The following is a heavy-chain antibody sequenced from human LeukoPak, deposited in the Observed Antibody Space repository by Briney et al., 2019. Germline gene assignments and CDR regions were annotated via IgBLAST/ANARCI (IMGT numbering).Heavy chain of an antibody. CDR2: ISYDGSNK. V-gene: IGHV3-30*18. J-gene: IGHJ6*02. CDR1: GFTFSSYG. D-gene: IGHD5-24*01. Sequence: GGSLRLSCAASGFTFSSYGMHWVRQAPGKGLEWVAVISYDGSNKYYADSVKGRFTISRDNSKNTLYLQMNSLRAGDTAVYYCAKDKMATKGCMDVWGQGTTVTVSS. CDR3: AKDKMATKGCMDV.